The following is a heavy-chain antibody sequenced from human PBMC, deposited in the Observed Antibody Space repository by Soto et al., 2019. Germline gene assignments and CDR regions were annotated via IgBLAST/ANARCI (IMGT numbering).Heavy chain of an antibody. CDR3: ARGRGLYNSGRSQLDS. CDR1: GDSFSKYT. Sequence: SVKVSCKASGDSFSKYTVNWVRQAPRQGLGWMGGIIPRFGTTNYAPTLQDRVTITADESMNTVYMELSSLRSEDTALYYCARGRGLYNSGRSQLDSWGQGTLVTVSS. V-gene: IGHV1-69*13. CDR2: IIPRFGTT. D-gene: IGHD1-26*01. J-gene: IGHJ4*02.